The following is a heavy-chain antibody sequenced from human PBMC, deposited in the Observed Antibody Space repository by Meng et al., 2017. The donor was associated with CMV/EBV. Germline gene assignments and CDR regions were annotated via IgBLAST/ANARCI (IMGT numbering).Heavy chain of an antibody. D-gene: IGHD6-13*01. CDR2: INPSNGAT. V-gene: IGHV1-46*01. J-gene: IGHJ4*02. Sequence: SGYTFTSYYMHWVRQAPGQGFEWMGIINPSNGATSYAQKFQGTITMTRDTSTGTVYLELRSLKYEDTAVYHCARDPAAAHTGAYFDLWGQGTPVTVSS. CDR3: ARDPAAAHTGAYFDL. CDR1: GYTFTSYY.